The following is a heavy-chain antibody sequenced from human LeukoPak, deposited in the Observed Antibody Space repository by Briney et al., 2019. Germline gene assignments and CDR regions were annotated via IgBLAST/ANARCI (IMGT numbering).Heavy chain of an antibody. CDR1: GGSISNKY. Sequence: KSSETLSLTCTVSGGSISNKYWSWIRQPPGKGLGWIGYIYYSGSTNYNPSLKSRVTILVDTSKNQFSLKLSSVTAADTAVYYCARLNKPGWFDPWGQGTLVTVSS. D-gene: IGHD1-14*01. J-gene: IGHJ5*02. CDR2: IYYSGST. CDR3: ARLNKPGWFDP. V-gene: IGHV4-59*08.